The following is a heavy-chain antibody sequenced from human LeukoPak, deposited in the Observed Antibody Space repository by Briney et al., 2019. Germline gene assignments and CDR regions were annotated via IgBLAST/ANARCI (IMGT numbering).Heavy chain of an antibody. J-gene: IGHJ4*02. CDR2: LYSGGSA. CDR1: GFTVSSNY. V-gene: IGHV3-53*01. Sequence: GGSLRLSCAASGFTVSSNYMSWVRQAPGKGLEWVSVLYSGGSAYYADSVKGRFTISRDNSKNTLYLQMNSLRAEDTAVYYCAREVVGKGDYWGQGTLVTVSS. D-gene: IGHD2-15*01. CDR3: AREVVGKGDY.